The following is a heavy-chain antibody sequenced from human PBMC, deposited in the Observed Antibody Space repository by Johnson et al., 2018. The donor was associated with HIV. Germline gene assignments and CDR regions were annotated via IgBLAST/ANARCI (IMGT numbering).Heavy chain of an antibody. Sequence: VQLVESGGGLVQPGRSLRLSCAASGFTFDDYAMHWVRQAPGKGLEWVSVIYSGGNTYYADSVRGRFTISRDNSKNTLYLQMNSLRAEDTAVYHCAREGAWAMWG. D-gene: IGHD7-27*01. CDR1: GFTFDDYA. CDR3: AREGAWAM. CDR2: IYSGGNT. J-gene: IGHJ1*01. V-gene: IGHV3-66*01.